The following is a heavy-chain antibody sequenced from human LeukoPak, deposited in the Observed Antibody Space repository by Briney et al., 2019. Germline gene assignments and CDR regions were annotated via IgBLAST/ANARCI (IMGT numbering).Heavy chain of an antibody. V-gene: IGHV1-3*01. Sequence: GASVKVSCKASGYTFTSYAMHWVRQAPGQRLEWMGWINAGNGNTKYSQEFQGRVTITRDTSASTAYMELSSLRSDDTAVYYCARAPGPRLWFGVYYFDYWGQGTLVTVSS. CDR3: ARAPGPRLWFGVYYFDY. D-gene: IGHD3-10*01. J-gene: IGHJ4*02. CDR2: INAGNGNT. CDR1: GYTFTSYA.